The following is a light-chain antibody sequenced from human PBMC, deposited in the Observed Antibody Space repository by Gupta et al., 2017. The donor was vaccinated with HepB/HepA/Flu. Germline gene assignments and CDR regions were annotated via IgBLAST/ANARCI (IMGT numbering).Light chain of an antibody. CDR1: QSILNW. V-gene: IGKV1-5*03. Sequence: DIQMTQPPSTPSASVGDRVTITCRASQSILNWLAWFQQKPGKVPKVLISKASNLESGVPSRFSGTGFGTDFTLTISSLQPDDFATYYCQHYEAYSWRFGQGTKVEIK. CDR2: KAS. J-gene: IGKJ1*01. CDR3: QHYEAYSWR.